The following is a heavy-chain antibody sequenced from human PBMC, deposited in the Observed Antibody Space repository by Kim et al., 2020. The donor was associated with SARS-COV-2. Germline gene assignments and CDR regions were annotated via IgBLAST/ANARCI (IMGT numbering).Heavy chain of an antibody. CDR1: GFTFNTYG. CDR3: AKSVSGSYFEYDY. D-gene: IGHD1-26*01. CDR2: ISYDGSNK. V-gene: IGHV3-30*18. J-gene: IGHJ4*02. Sequence: GGSLRLSCAASGFTFNTYGMHWVRQAPGKGLEWVAVISYDGSNKYYADSVKGRFTISRDNSKNTLYLQMNSLRIEDTAVYYCAKSVSGSYFEYDYWGQGTLVTVSS.